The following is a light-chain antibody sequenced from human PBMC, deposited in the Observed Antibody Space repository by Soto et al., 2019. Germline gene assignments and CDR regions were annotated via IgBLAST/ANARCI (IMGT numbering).Light chain of an antibody. V-gene: IGLV2-14*01. CDR3: SSYTSSSTVL. CDR1: SSDVGGYNY. CDR2: DVS. Sequence: SALTQPASVSGSPGQSITISCTGTSSDVGGYNYVSWYQQHPGKAPKLTIYDVSNRPSGVSNRFSGSKSGNTASLTISGLQADDEADYYCSSYTSSSTVLFGGGTKLTVL. J-gene: IGLJ2*01.